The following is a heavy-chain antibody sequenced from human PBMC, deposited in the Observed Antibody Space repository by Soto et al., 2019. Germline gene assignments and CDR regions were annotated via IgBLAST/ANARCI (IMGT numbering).Heavy chain of an antibody. J-gene: IGHJ4*02. CDR1: GFTFSSYA. Sequence: EVQLLESGGGLVQPGGSLRLSCAASGFTFSSYAMNWVRHGPGKGLEWVSVISGSGGSTYYADSVKGRFTISRDNSKNTLYLQMNSLRAEHTAVYYCASRSSGWYFDYWGQGTLVTVSS. V-gene: IGHV3-23*01. CDR3: ASRSSGWYFDY. CDR2: ISGSGGST. D-gene: IGHD6-19*01.